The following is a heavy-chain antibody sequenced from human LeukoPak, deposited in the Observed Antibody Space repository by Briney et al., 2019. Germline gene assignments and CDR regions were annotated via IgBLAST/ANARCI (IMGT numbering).Heavy chain of an antibody. CDR2: MNADGRST. Sequence: GGSLRLSCVASGFKFSDHWMHWVRQAPGKGLVWVARMNADGRSTSYADSVKGRFTISRDNAKNTLYLQMNSLRAEDTAVYYCAREVYSSSDWYFDRWGRGTLVTVSS. J-gene: IGHJ2*01. CDR3: AREVYSSSDWYFDR. CDR1: GFKFSDHW. V-gene: IGHV3-74*01. D-gene: IGHD6-13*01.